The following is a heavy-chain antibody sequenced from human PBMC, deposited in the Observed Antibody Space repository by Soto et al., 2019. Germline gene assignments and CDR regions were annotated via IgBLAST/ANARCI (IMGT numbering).Heavy chain of an antibody. CDR3: ASAFRYYYDSSGYVAFDI. V-gene: IGHV3-30-3*01. CDR1: GFTFSSYA. Sequence: QVQLVESGGGVVQPGRSLRLSCAASGFTFSSYAMHWVRQALGKGLEWVAVISYDGSNKYYADSVKGRFTISRDNSKNTLYLQMNSLRAEDTAVYYCASAFRYYYDSSGYVAFDIWGQGTMVTVSS. J-gene: IGHJ3*02. CDR2: ISYDGSNK. D-gene: IGHD3-22*01.